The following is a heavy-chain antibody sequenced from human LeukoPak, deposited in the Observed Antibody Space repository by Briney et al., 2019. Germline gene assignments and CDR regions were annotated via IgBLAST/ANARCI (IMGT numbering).Heavy chain of an antibody. J-gene: IGHJ5*02. CDR2: IDGDGIST. CDR3: ARERRVLAANGNWFDP. CDR1: GFTFTTFW. D-gene: IGHD3-3*02. V-gene: IGHV3-74*01. Sequence: QPGGSLRLSCAASGFTFTTFWMNWVRQAPGKGLVWVSRIDGDGISTSSADSVKGRFTISRDNAKNTLYLQMNSLRAEDTAVYYCARERRVLAANGNWFDPWGQGTLVTVSS.